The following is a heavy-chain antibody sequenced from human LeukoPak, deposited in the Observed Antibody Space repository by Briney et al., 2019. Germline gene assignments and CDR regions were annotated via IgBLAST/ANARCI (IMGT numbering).Heavy chain of an antibody. V-gene: IGHV4-39*02. J-gene: IGHJ4*02. CDR3: ARDRYYTADY. D-gene: IGHD2-8*02. CDR1: GGSIITNDYW. CDR2: IDHAGTT. Sequence: SETLSLTCVVSGGSIITNDYWWGWIRQPPGKGLEWIGTIDHAGTTFYNVSLKSRVTISVDTPNNQFSLRLNSVGAADTAVYYCARDRYYTADYWGQGTLVTVSS.